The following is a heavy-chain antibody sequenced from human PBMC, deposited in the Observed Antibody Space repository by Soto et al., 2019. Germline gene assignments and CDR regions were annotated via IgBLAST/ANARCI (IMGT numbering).Heavy chain of an antibody. V-gene: IGHV4-34*01. CDR1: GGSFSGYY. Sequence: PSETLSLTCAVYGGSFSGYYWSWIRQPPGKGLEWIGEINHSGSTNYNPSLKSRVTISVDTSKNQFSLKLSSVTAADTAVYYCARGQRIAAAGTWFDPWGQGTLVTVSS. CDR2: INHSGST. J-gene: IGHJ5*02. CDR3: ARGQRIAAAGTWFDP. D-gene: IGHD6-13*01.